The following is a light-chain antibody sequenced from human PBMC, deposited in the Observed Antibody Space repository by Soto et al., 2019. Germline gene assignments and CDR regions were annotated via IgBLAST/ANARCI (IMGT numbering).Light chain of an antibody. V-gene: IGLV2-8*01. J-gene: IGLJ1*01. CDR3: SSYAGSNFYYV. CDR2: EVS. Sequence: QSALTQPPSASGSPGQSVTISCTGTSSDVGGYNYASWYQQHPGKAPKLMIYEVSKRPSGVPDRFSGSKSGNTASLTVSGLQAEDEADYYCSSYAGSNFYYVFGSGTKLTVL. CDR1: SSDVGGYNY.